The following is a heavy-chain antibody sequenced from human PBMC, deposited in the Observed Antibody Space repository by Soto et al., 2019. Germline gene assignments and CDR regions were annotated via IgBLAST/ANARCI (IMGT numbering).Heavy chain of an antibody. CDR2: IYYSGST. Sequence: SETLSLTCTVSGGSISSGGYYWSWIRQHPGKGLEWIGYIYYSGSTYYNPSLKSRVTISVDTSKNQFSLKLSSVTAADTAVYYCARRLGYSSSSDSYFDYWGQGTLVTVSS. V-gene: IGHV4-31*03. CDR3: ARRLGYSSSSDSYFDY. D-gene: IGHD6-6*01. CDR1: GGSISSGGYY. J-gene: IGHJ4*02.